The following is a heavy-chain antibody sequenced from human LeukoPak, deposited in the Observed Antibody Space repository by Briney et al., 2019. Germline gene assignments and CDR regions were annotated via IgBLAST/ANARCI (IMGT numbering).Heavy chain of an antibody. D-gene: IGHD1-26*01. Sequence: PGRSLRLSCAASGFTFDDYAMHWVRQAPGKGLEWVSGIIWNSGSIGYADSVKGRFTISRDNAKNSLYLRMNSLRAEDTALYYCAKDISVGATPYYFDYWGQGTLVTVSS. CDR3: AKDISVGATPYYFDY. V-gene: IGHV3-9*01. CDR1: GFTFDDYA. CDR2: IIWNSGSI. J-gene: IGHJ4*02.